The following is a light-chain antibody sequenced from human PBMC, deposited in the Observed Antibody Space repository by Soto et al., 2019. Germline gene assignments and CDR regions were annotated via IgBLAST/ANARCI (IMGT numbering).Light chain of an antibody. CDR1: QSISSR. Sequence: DIQMTQSPSTLSASVGDRVTITCRASQSISSRLAWYRQKPGKAPKLLIYGASSLESGVPSRFSGSGSGTDFTLTIRRLQPDDFATYYCQQYNSHPLTFGGGTKVDI. V-gene: IGKV1-5*01. CDR3: QQYNSHPLT. CDR2: GAS. J-gene: IGKJ4*01.